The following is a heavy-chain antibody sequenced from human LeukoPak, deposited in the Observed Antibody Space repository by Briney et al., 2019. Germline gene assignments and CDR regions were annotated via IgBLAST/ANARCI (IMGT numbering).Heavy chain of an antibody. Sequence: GGSLRPSCAASGFTFSNYWMDWVRQAPGKGLEWVAMIKQDGSDKYYVDSVKGRFTVSKDNAENSLYLQMNSLRAEDTAVYYCARNRGGGSGYSDYWGQGTLVTVSS. CDR2: IKQDGSDK. J-gene: IGHJ4*02. D-gene: IGHD3-22*01. CDR1: GFTFSNYW. V-gene: IGHV3-7*05. CDR3: ARNRGGGSGYSDY.